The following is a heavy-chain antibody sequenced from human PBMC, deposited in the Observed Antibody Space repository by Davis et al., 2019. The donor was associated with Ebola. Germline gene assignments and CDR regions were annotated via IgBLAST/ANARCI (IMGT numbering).Heavy chain of an antibody. Sequence: GGSLRLSCAASGFTFSSYAMSWVRQAPGKGLEWVSAISSSGGSTYYIGSVRGRFTISRDNSKDTLYLQLNSLRAGDTAVYYCASLYCSRGTCHFDSWGQGVLVTVSS. D-gene: IGHD2-15*01. CDR3: ASLYCSRGTCHFDS. CDR1: GFTFSSYA. V-gene: IGHV3-23*01. J-gene: IGHJ5*01. CDR2: ISSSGGST.